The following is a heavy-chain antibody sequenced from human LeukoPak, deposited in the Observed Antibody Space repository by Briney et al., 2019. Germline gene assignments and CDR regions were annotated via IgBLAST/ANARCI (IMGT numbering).Heavy chain of an antibody. Sequence: PGGSLRLSCATSGFTFSDYWMNWVRQAPGKGLERVANIKQDGSEKYYVDSVKGRFTISRDNAKSSLYLQLNSLRVEDTALYFCASTASLSYWGQGTLVTVSS. CDR3: ASTASLSY. CDR2: IKQDGSEK. V-gene: IGHV3-7*01. J-gene: IGHJ4*02. D-gene: IGHD6-6*01. CDR1: GFTFSDYW.